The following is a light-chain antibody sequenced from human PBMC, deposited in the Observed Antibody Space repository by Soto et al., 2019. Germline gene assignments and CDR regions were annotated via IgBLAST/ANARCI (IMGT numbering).Light chain of an antibody. CDR2: AAS. Sequence: DIQLTQSPSFLSASVGDRVTITCRASQGISSYLAWYQQKPGKAPKLLIYAASTLQSGVPSRFSGSGSGTEFTLTISSLQPEDFATYYCQQSDTTPWTFGQGTKVDIK. V-gene: IGKV1-9*01. CDR1: QGISSY. J-gene: IGKJ1*01. CDR3: QQSDTTPWT.